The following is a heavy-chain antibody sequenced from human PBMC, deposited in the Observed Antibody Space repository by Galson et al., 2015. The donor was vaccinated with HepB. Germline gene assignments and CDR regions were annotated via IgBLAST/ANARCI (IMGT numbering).Heavy chain of an antibody. CDR2: IVVGSGNT. J-gene: IGHJ4*02. D-gene: IGHD2-2*01. CDR3: AAFSGPLYCSSTSCNFDY. CDR1: GFTFTSSA. V-gene: IGHV1-58*02. Sequence: SVKVSCKASGFTFTSSAMQWVRQARGQRLEWIGWIVVGSGNTNYAQKFQERVTITRDMSTSTAYMELSSLRSEDTAVYYCAAFSGPLYCSSTSCNFDYWGQGTLVTVSS.